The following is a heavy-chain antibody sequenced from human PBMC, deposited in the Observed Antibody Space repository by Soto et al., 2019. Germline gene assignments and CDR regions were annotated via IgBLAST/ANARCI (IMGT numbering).Heavy chain of an antibody. V-gene: IGHV3-30*18. Sequence: RGSLRLSCAASGFTFSNYGMHWVRQAPGKGLEWVALISHDGSNKYYADSVKGRFTISRDNSKNTLYLKMNSLRDEDTAVYYCAKDRPVKARSGSLSSWGQGTLVTVSS. J-gene: IGHJ5*02. CDR2: ISHDGSNK. CDR3: AKDRPVKARSGSLSS. CDR1: GFTFSNYG. D-gene: IGHD1-26*01.